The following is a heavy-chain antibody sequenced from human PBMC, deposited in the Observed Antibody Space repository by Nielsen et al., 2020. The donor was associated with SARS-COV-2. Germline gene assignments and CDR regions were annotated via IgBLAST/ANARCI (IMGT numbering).Heavy chain of an antibody. Sequence: GESLKISCAASGFTFSSYSMNWVRQAPGKGLEWVSSISSSSSYIYYADSVKGRFTISRDNAKNSLYLQMNSLRAEDTAVYYCARGGEYSYGSDYYYYYYMDVWGKGTTVTVSS. J-gene: IGHJ6*03. V-gene: IGHV3-21*01. CDR1: GFTFSSYS. CDR2: ISSSSSYI. CDR3: ARGGEYSYGSDYYYYYYMDV. D-gene: IGHD5-18*01.